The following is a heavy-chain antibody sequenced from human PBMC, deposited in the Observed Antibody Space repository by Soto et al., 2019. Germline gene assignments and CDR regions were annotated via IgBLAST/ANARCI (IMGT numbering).Heavy chain of an antibody. D-gene: IGHD2-2*02. CDR1: GFTFSSYS. Sequence: EVQLVESGGGLVKPGGSLRLSCAASGFTFSSYSMIWVRQAPGKGLEWVSSISSSSSYIYYADSVKGRFTISRDNAKNSLYLQMNSLRAEDTAVYYCARDLGGYCSSTSCYTGWFDPWGQGTLVTVSS. CDR3: ARDLGGYCSSTSCYTGWFDP. CDR2: ISSSSSYI. V-gene: IGHV3-21*01. J-gene: IGHJ5*02.